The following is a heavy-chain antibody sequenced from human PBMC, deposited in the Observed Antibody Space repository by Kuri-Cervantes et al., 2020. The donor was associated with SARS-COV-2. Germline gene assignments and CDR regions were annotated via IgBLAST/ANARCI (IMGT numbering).Heavy chain of an antibody. J-gene: IGHJ4*02. V-gene: IGHV1-69*06. CDR2: IIPIFGTA. Sequence: SVTVSCQACRGTVSSYAISWVRQAPGQGLEWMGGIIPIFGTANYAQKFQGRVTITADKSTSTAYMELSSLRSEDTAMYYCARDGGDRGSRPSTFDYWGQGTLVTVSS. CDR1: RGTVSSYA. CDR3: ARDGGDRGSRPSTFDY. D-gene: IGHD2-21*02.